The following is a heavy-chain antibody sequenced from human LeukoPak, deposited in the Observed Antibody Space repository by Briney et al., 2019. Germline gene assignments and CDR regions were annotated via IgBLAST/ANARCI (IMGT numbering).Heavy chain of an antibody. CDR3: AKDSVVVAATTKIFDY. CDR1: GFTFSSYA. J-gene: IGHJ4*02. CDR2: ISGSGGST. Sequence: GGSLRLSCAASGFTFSSYAMSWVRQAPGKWLEWVSAISGSGGSTYYADSVKGRFTISRDNSKNTLYLQMNSLRAEDTAVYYCAKDSVVVAATTKIFDYWGQGTLVTVSS. D-gene: IGHD2-15*01. V-gene: IGHV3-23*01.